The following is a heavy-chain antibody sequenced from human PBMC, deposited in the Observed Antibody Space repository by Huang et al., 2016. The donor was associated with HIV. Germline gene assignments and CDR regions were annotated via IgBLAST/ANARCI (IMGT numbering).Heavy chain of an antibody. CDR3: ARDSQQWLVEDY. Sequence: EVQLVESGGGLVQPGGSLRLSCAASGFTFSSYWMHWVRQAPGTGLVGVSRSNSDGSSTSYADSVKGRFTISRDNAKNTLYLQMNSLRAEDTAVYYCARDSQQWLVEDYWGQGTLVTVSS. CDR2: SNSDGSST. D-gene: IGHD6-19*01. J-gene: IGHJ4*02. CDR1: GFTFSSYW. V-gene: IGHV3-74*01.